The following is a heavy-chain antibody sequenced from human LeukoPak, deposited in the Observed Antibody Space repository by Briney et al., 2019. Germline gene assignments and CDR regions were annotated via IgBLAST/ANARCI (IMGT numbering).Heavy chain of an antibody. J-gene: IGHJ6*02. CDR3: ARDGPSGYSYGYYYYYYGMDV. CDR1: GFTFSSYW. CDR2: IKQDGSEK. Sequence: GGSLRLSCTVSGFTFSSYWMSWVRQAPGKGLEWVANIKQDGSEKYYVDSVKGRFTISRDNAKNSLYLQMNSLRAEDTAVYYCARDGPSGYSYGYYYYYYGMDVWGQGTTVTVSS. V-gene: IGHV3-7*01. D-gene: IGHD5-18*01.